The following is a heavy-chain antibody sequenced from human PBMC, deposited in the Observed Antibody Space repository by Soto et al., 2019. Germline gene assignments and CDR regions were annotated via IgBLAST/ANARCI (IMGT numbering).Heavy chain of an antibody. D-gene: IGHD3-9*01. CDR1: GFTFSSYS. Sequence: PGGSLRLSCAASGFTFSSYSMNWVRQAPGKGLEWVSSISSSCSYIYYADSVKGRFTISRDNAKNSLYLQMNSLRAEDTAVYYCARDPSSYYDILTGYWGRFSYYYYYMDVWGKGTTVTVSS. J-gene: IGHJ6*03. CDR3: ARDPSSYYDILTGYWGRFSYYYYYMDV. V-gene: IGHV3-21*01. CDR2: ISSSCSYI.